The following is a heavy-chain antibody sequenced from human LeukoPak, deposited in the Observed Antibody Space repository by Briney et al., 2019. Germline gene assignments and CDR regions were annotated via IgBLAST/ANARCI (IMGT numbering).Heavy chain of an antibody. D-gene: IGHD4-23*01. Sequence: GGSLRLSCAASGFTFSSYWMSWVRQAPGKGLEWVADIKQDGSEKYYVDSVRGRFTISRDNAKNSLYLQMNSLRAEDTAVYYCAKVVTPRGKVDYWGQGTLVTVSS. CDR1: GFTFSSYW. CDR3: AKVVTPRGKVDY. V-gene: IGHV3-7*01. CDR2: IKQDGSEK. J-gene: IGHJ4*02.